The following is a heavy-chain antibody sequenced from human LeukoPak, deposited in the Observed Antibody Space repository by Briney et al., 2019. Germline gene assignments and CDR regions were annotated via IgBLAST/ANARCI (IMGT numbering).Heavy chain of an antibody. CDR3: ARNYDILTGQYYFDY. J-gene: IGHJ4*02. CDR2: ISAYNGNT. Sequence: APVKVSCKASGYTFTSYGISWVRQAPGQGLEWMGWISAYNGNTNYAQKLQGRVTMTTDTSTSTAYMELRSLRSDDTAVYYCARNYDILTGQYYFDYWGQGTLVTVSS. V-gene: IGHV1-18*01. CDR1: GYTFTSYG. D-gene: IGHD3-9*01.